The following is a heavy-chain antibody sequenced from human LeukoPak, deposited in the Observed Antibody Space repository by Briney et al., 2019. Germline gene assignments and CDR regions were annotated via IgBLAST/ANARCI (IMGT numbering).Heavy chain of an antibody. CDR1: GGSISSYY. CDR2: IYTSGST. CDR3: ARDVKWELVRWFDP. D-gene: IGHD1-26*01. V-gene: IGHV4-4*07. Sequence: SETLSLTCTVSGGSISSYYWSWIRQPAGKGLEWIGRIYTSGSTNYNPSLKSRVTMSVDTSKNQFSLKLSSVTAADTAVYYCARDVKWELVRWFDPWGQGTLVTVSS. J-gene: IGHJ5*02.